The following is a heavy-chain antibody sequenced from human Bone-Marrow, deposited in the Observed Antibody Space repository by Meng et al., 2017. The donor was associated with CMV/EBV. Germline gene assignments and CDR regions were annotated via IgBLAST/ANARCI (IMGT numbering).Heavy chain of an antibody. J-gene: IGHJ6*02. D-gene: IGHD6-13*01. V-gene: IGHV1-69*05. CDR2: IIPIFGTA. CDR1: GGTFSSYA. CDR3: ARDPRDYSSSWLYYYYGMDV. Sequence: SVKVSCKASGGTFSSYAISWVRQAPGQGLEWMGGIIPIFGTANYAQKFQGRVTITTDESTSTAYMELSSLRSEDTAVYYCARDPRDYSSSWLYYYYGMDVWGQGTTVTVSS.